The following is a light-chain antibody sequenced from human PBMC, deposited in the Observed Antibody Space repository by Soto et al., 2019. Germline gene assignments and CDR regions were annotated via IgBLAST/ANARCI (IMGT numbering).Light chain of an antibody. Sequence: DIVMTQSPDSLAVSLGERATINCKSSQSVLYSSNNKHYLAWYQQKPGQPPKLLIYWASTRESGVPDRFSGSGSGTDFTLTSSSLQAEDVAVYYCQQYYSTLGTFGQGTKLEIK. V-gene: IGKV4-1*01. CDR1: QSVLYSSNNKHY. CDR2: WAS. CDR3: QQYYSTLGT. J-gene: IGKJ2*01.